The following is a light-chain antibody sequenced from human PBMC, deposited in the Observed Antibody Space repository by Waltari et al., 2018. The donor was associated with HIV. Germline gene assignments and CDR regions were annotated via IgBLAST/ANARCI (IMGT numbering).Light chain of an antibody. CDR3: SSYTSSSSWV. J-gene: IGLJ3*02. Sequence: QSALPQPASVSGSPGQSITIPCTGTSSDVGGYNYVSWYQQHPGKAPKVMIYDVSNRPSGVSNRFAGSKAGHTASLTISGLQAEDEADYYCSSYTSSSSWVFGGGTKLTGL. CDR1: SSDVGGYNY. V-gene: IGLV2-14*03. CDR2: DVS.